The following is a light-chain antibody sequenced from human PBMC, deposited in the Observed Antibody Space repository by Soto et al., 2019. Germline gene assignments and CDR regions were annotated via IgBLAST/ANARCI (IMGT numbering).Light chain of an antibody. Sequence: ELLLTQCPGTLSLSPGQRATLSRRASQSVKSTYLAWYQTTPAQATSLLIYGASTRATGIPARFSGSGSGTEFTLTISSLQSEDFAAYDCQQYTNWHPITFGQGTRLEI. CDR2: GAS. CDR3: QQYTNWHPIT. V-gene: IGKV3-15*01. J-gene: IGKJ5*01. CDR1: QSVKST.